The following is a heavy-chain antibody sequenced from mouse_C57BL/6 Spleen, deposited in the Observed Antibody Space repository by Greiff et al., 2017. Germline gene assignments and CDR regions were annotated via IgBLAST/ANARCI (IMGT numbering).Heavy chain of an antibody. Sequence: QVQLKESGAELVRPGASVTLSCKASGYTFTDYEMHWVKQTPVHGLEWIGAIDPETGGTAYNQKFKGKAILTADKSSSTAYMELRSLTSEDSAVYYCTRSYYGSSHYYAMDYWGQGTSVTVSS. CDR3: TRSYYGSSHYYAMDY. CDR2: IDPETGGT. V-gene: IGHV1-15*01. J-gene: IGHJ4*01. CDR1: GYTFTDYE. D-gene: IGHD1-1*01.